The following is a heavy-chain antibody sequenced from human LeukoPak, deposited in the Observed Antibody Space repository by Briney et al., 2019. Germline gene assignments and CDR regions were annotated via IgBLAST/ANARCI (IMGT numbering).Heavy chain of an antibody. CDR3: ARSRSSGTYDAFDI. J-gene: IGHJ3*02. V-gene: IGHV3-11*04. CDR2: ISSSGSTI. CDR1: GFTFSDYY. D-gene: IGHD6-19*01. Sequence: GGSLRLSCAASGFTFSDYYMSWIRQAPGKGLEWVSYISSSGSTIYYADSVKGRFTISRDNAKNSLYLQMNSLRAEDTAVYYCARSRSSGTYDAFDIWGQGTMVTVSS.